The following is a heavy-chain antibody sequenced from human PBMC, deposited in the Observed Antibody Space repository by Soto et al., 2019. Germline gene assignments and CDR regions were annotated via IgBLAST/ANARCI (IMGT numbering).Heavy chain of an antibody. D-gene: IGHD1-7*01. J-gene: IGHJ6*02. CDR1: GYTFTDYY. V-gene: IGHV1-2*02. CDR2: INPNSGGT. CDR3: ARKLELRGSYYYYYDMDV. Sequence: ASVKVSCKASGYTFTDYYMHWVRQAPGEGLEWMGWINPNSGGTNYAQKFQGRVTMTRDTSISTAYMELSRLRSDDTAVYYCARKLELRGSYYYYYDMDVWGQGTTVTVSS.